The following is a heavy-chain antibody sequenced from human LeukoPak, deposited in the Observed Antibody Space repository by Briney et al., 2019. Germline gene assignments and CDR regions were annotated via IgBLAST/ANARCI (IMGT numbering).Heavy chain of an antibody. D-gene: IGHD2-21*01. CDR3: ARDFAGLFDY. V-gene: IGHV1-18*01. Sequence: SVNVSCKASGYTFSNYGISWVRPAAGQGLEWMGWIHVYNSNKHLPHNLQDRVTMTTDTATSTAYAELRSLRSDGTAMYYCARDFAGLFDYWGQGTLVIVSS. J-gene: IGHJ4*02. CDR1: GYTFSNYG. CDR2: IHVYNSNK.